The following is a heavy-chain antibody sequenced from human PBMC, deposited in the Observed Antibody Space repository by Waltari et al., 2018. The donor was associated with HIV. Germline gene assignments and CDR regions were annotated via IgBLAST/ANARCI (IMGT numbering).Heavy chain of an antibody. V-gene: IGHV1-2*02. CDR2: INPNSGGT. Sequence: QVQLVQSGAEVKKPGASVKVSCKASGYTFTGYYMHWVRQAPGQGLEWMGWINPNSGGTNYAQKFQGRVTMTRDTSISTAYMELSRLRSDDTAVYYCAREDIVVVKGHGMDVWGQGTTVTVSS. CDR3: AREDIVVVKGHGMDV. CDR1: GYTFTGYY. D-gene: IGHD2-15*01. J-gene: IGHJ6*02.